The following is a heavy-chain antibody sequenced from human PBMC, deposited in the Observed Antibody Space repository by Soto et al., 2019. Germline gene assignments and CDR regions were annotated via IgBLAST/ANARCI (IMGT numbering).Heavy chain of an antibody. D-gene: IGHD1-7*01. CDR2: INPSGGST. Sequence: ASVKVSCKTSGYTFTSYYMHWVRQAPGQGLEWMGIINPSGGSTSYAQKFQGRVTMTRDTSTSTVYMELSSLRSEDTAVYYCARGGGITGTTWLAYYYGMDVWGQGTTVTVSS. J-gene: IGHJ6*02. CDR1: GYTFTSYY. V-gene: IGHV1-46*01. CDR3: ARGGGITGTTWLAYYYGMDV.